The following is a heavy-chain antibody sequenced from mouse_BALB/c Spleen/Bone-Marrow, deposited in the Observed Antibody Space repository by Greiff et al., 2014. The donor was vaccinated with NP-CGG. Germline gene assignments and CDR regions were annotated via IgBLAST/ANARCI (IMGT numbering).Heavy chain of an antibody. CDR1: GYRFNSYW. Sequence: QVQLKESGADLMKPGASVKISCKATGYRFNSYWIEWVKQRPGHGLEWIGEILPGSGSTNFNEKFKGKATFTAYTSSNTAYMQISSLTSGDSAVYYCARLGIRSFDYWGQGSTLTVSS. D-gene: IGHD3-1*01. CDR3: ARLGIRSFDY. J-gene: IGHJ2*01. V-gene: IGHV1-9*01. CDR2: ILPGSGST.